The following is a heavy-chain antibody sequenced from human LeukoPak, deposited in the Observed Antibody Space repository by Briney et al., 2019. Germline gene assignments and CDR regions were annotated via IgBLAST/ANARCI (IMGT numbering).Heavy chain of an antibody. Sequence: PSETLSLTCAVYGGSFSGYYWSWIRQPPGKGLEWIGEINHSGSTNYNPSLKSRVTISVDTSKNQFSLKLSSVTAADTAVYYCAGGDRGNYVADYYYYYYMDVWGKGTTVTVSS. CDR2: INHSGST. CDR3: AGGDRGNYVADYYYYYYMDV. J-gene: IGHJ6*03. D-gene: IGHD4-11*01. CDR1: GGSFSGYY. V-gene: IGHV4-34*01.